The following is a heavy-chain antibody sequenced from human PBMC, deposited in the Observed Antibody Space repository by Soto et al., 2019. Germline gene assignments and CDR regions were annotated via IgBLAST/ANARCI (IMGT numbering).Heavy chain of an antibody. CDR2: MNSGGRT. CDR3: AKALQYSSSRDYFYYGMDV. D-gene: IGHD6-6*01. Sequence: PGGSLRLSCAASGFTFSNYSMSWVRQAPGKGLEWVSGMNSGGRTYYADSVKGRFTISRDTSKNTLCLQMNSLRADDTAVFYCAKALQYSSSRDYFYYGMDVWGQGTTVTVSS. V-gene: IGHV3-23*01. J-gene: IGHJ6*02. CDR1: GFTFSNYS.